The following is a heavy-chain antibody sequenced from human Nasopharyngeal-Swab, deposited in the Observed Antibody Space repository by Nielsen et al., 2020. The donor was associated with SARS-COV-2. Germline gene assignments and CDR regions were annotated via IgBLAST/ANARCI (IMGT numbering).Heavy chain of an antibody. CDR2: ISSSSSTI. Sequence: GGSLRLSCAASGFTFSSYSMNWVRQAPGKGLGWVSYISSSSSTIYYTDSVKGRLPISRDNAKNSLYLQMNGLRAEDTAVYYCAREGNSVRYFDWSKYYYYMDVWGKGTTVTVSS. J-gene: IGHJ6*03. D-gene: IGHD3-9*01. CDR3: AREGNSVRYFDWSKYYYYMDV. CDR1: GFTFSSYS. V-gene: IGHV3-48*01.